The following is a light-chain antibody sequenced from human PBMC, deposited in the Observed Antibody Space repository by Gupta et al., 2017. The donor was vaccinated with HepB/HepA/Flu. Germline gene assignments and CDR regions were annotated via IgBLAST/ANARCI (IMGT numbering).Light chain of an antibody. J-gene: IGLJ3*02. V-gene: IGLV10-54*01. CDR2: SRD. CDR3: SEWASRISAWV. Sequence: QAGLPQPPSMSKGLRQTATLTCTGNSNNIGDQGAVWLQQHQGHPPKLLSYSRDNRPSGISERLSAYRSGNKASTKTTGLQPEEEADDDCSEWASRISAWVFGTGTKLTVL. CDR1: SNNIGDQG.